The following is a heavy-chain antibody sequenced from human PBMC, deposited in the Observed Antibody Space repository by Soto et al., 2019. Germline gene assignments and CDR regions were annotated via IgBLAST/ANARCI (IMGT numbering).Heavy chain of an antibody. J-gene: IGHJ4*02. Sequence: QVQLQESGPGLVKPSQTLSLTCTVSGGSINSGGYYWSWIRQHPGKGLEWIGYIYYSGGTSYNPSLESRVAMSADTSKHQIFLMLSSVTGADTAVYYCAITLSGKFGHFGYWGQGTLVTVSS. D-gene: IGHD1-26*01. CDR1: GGSINSGGYY. V-gene: IGHV4-31*03. CDR2: IYYSGGT. CDR3: AITLSGKFGHFGY.